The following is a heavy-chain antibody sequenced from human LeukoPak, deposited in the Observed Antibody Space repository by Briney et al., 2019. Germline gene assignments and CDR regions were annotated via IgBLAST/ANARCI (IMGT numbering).Heavy chain of an antibody. J-gene: IGHJ4*02. CDR1: GGPIRTSHYY. D-gene: IGHD3-22*01. V-gene: IGHV4-39*01. Sequence: SETLSLTCTVSGGPIRTSHYYWGWIRQPPGTVLEWVGSIYYSGTTYYNPSLKSRVTISIDTSKNQFSLRLSSVTAADTAVYYCARHENRGGGYYYHFDYWGQGVLVTVSS. CDR3: ARHENRGGGYYYHFDY. CDR2: IYYSGTT.